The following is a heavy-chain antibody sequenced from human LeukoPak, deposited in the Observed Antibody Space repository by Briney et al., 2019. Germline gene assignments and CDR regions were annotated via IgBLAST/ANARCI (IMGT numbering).Heavy chain of an antibody. CDR2: INPNSGGT. CDR1: GYTFTGYY. D-gene: IGHD5-12*01. Sequence: GASVEVSCKASGYTFTGYYMHWVRQAPGQGLEGMGWINPNSGGTNYAQKFQGRVTMTRDTSISTAYMELSRLRSDDTAVYYCARVGDSGYDYGVGYWGQGTLVTVSS. J-gene: IGHJ4*02. CDR3: ARVGDSGYDYGVGY. V-gene: IGHV1-2*02.